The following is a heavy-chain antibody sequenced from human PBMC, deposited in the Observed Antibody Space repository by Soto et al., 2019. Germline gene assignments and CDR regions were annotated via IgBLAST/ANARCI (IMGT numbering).Heavy chain of an antibody. V-gene: IGHV3-49*04. D-gene: IGHD2-2*01. CDR3: TIQGVPTFEGFYY. CDR1: GFTFGNYA. CDR2: IKSQSYGGTP. J-gene: IGHJ4*02. Sequence: GGSLRLSCAGSGFTFGNYAVSWVRQAPGKGLEWVGFIKSQSYGGTPDYAASVDGRFTISRDDSKGVAYLHMNSLKTEDTGVYYCTIQGVPTFEGFYYWGQGTLVTVSS.